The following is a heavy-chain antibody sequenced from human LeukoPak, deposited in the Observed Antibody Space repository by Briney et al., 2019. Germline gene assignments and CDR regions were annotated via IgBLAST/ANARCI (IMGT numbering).Heavy chain of an antibody. D-gene: IGHD6-6*01. CDR1: GYSFRDYG. J-gene: IGHJ5*02. V-gene: IGHV1-18*01. CDR2: ISAYNGNT. Sequence: ASVKVSCKASGYSFRDYGMSWVRQAPGRGLEWMGWISAYNGNTNYAEKFQGRVSMTTDTSTSTAYMELRSLRSDDTALYYCARDRSSSDLWGQGTLVTVSS. CDR3: ARDRSSSDL.